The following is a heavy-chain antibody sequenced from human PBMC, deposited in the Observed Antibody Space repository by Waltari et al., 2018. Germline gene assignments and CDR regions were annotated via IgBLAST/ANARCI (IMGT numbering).Heavy chain of an antibody. CDR1: GGSIGSYY. Sequence: QVQLQESGPGLVKPSETLSLTCTVSGGSIGSYYWSWIRQPPGKGLEWIGYIYSSGSTNYNPSLKSRVIISVDTSKNQFSLKVRSMTAADTAVYYCARDRGYQDYWGQGTLVTVSS. V-gene: IGHV4-59*01. J-gene: IGHJ4*02. D-gene: IGHD3-10*01. CDR2: IYSSGST. CDR3: ARDRGYQDY.